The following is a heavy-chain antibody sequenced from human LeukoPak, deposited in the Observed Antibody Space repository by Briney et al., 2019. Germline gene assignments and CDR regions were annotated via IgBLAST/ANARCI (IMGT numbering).Heavy chain of an antibody. J-gene: IGHJ3*02. D-gene: IGHD4-17*01. Sequence: GGSLRLSCAASGFTFSSYGMHWVRQAPGKGLEWVAVIWYDGSNKYYADSVKGRFTISRDNSKNTLYLQMNSLRAEDTAVYYCARPLYYGDYVYAFDIWDQGTMVTVSS. V-gene: IGHV3-33*01. CDR1: GFTFSSYG. CDR3: ARPLYYGDYVYAFDI. CDR2: IWYDGSNK.